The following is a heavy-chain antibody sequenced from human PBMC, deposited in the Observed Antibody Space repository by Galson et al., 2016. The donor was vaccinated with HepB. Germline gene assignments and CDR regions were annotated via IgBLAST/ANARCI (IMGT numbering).Heavy chain of an antibody. CDR3: ARDLPDCGDYASYYYGLDV. Sequence: SVKVSCKASGYTFISYGITWVRQAPGQGLEWMGWVSAYNGNTKYAQKVQGRVTMTTDTSTRTAYMELRSLRSDDTAVYYCARDLPDCGDYASYYYGLDVWGQGTTVTVSS. J-gene: IGHJ6*02. D-gene: IGHD4-17*01. V-gene: IGHV1-18*01. CDR1: GYTFISYG. CDR2: VSAYNGNT.